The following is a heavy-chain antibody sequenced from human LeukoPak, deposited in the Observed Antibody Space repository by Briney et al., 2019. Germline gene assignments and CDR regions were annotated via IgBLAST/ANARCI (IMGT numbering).Heavy chain of an antibody. CDR1: GFTFSTYG. Sequence: GGSLRLSCAASGFTFSTYGMHWVRQAPGKGREWVAFIRYDGSNKYYADSVKGRFTISRDNSKNTLYLQMSSLRAEDTAVYYCARDSYSSGWSWGQGTLVTVSS. V-gene: IGHV3-30*02. CDR2: IRYDGSNK. CDR3: ARDSYSSGWS. J-gene: IGHJ5*02. D-gene: IGHD6-19*01.